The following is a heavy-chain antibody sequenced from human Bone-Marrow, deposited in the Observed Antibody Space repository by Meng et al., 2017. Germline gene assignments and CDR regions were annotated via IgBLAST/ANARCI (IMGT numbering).Heavy chain of an antibody. D-gene: IGHD1-26*01. CDR3: ARDNMGSIDY. V-gene: IGHV4-61*01. Sequence: GRLQEGGPGRVRPSETLALTCTVSGGSVSSGPYYWTWVRQPPGKGLEWIGYKFHDGTTNYNPSLKSRVTMSVDASKKQFSLNLSSVTAADTAVYYCARDNMGSIDYWGQGTLVTVFS. CDR2: KFHDGTT. J-gene: IGHJ4*02. CDR1: GGSVSSGPYY.